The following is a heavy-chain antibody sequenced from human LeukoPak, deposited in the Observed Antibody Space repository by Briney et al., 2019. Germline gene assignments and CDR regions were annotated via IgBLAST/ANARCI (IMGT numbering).Heavy chain of an antibody. CDR1: GGSISSYH. CDR3: ARDHEWFGGYYYYYMDV. Sequence: SETLSLTCTVSGGSISSYHWSWIRQPAGKGLEWIGRIYTSGTTNYNPPLKSRVTMSVDTSKNQFSLKLSSVTAADTAVYYCARDHEWFGGYYYYYMDVWGKGTTVTVSS. CDR2: IYTSGTT. J-gene: IGHJ6*03. D-gene: IGHD3-10*01. V-gene: IGHV4-4*07.